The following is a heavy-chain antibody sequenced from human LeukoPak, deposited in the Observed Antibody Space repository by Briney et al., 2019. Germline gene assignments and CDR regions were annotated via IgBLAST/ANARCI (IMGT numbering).Heavy chain of an antibody. Sequence: ASVKVSCKASGYTFTSYYMHWVRQAPGQGLEWMGIINPSGGSTSYAQKFQVRVTMTRDTSTSTVYMELSSLRSEDTAVYYCARYDHGGYYGMDVWGQGTTVTVSS. CDR2: INPSGGST. V-gene: IGHV1-46*01. CDR1: GYTFTSYY. D-gene: IGHD4-23*01. J-gene: IGHJ6*02. CDR3: ARYDHGGYYGMDV.